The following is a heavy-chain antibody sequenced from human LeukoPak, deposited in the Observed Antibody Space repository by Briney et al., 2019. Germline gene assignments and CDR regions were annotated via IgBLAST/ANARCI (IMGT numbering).Heavy chain of an antibody. CDR2: INPSGGST. J-gene: IGHJ4*02. CDR1: GYTFTSYY. D-gene: IGHD3-10*01. V-gene: IGHV1-46*01. Sequence: ASVKVSCKASGYTFTSYYMHWVRQAPGQGLEWMGIINPSGGSTSYAQKFQGRVTMTRDTSTGTVYMELSSLRSEDTAVYYCARRAITQGFDYWGQGTLVTVSS. CDR3: ARRAITQGFDY.